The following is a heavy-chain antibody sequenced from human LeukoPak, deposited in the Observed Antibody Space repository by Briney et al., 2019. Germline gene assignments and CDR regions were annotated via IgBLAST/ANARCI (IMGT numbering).Heavy chain of an antibody. CDR1: VGSASSGSYY. CDR3: AREIVGHSGYDWLRPVDY. V-gene: IGHV4-61*01. D-gene: IGHD5-12*01. Sequence: SETLSVTCPVPVGSASSGSYYTSWIRQPPGKGLEWLGYIYYSVSTNYIPALQSRVIISVDTSRNQFSLKLSSVTAADTAVYYCAREIVGHSGYDWLRPVDYLVQGALVTVCS. CDR2: IYYSVST. J-gene: IGHJ4*02.